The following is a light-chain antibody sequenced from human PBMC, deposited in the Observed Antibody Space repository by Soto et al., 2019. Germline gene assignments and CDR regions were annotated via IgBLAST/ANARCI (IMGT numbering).Light chain of an antibody. CDR1: QSISSW. J-gene: IGKJ1*01. Sequence: GDRVTITCRASQSISSWLAWYQQKPGKAPKPLIYDASSLESGVPSRFSGSGSGTEFTLTISSLQPDDFATYYCQQYNSYVTFGQGTKVDIK. CDR2: DAS. V-gene: IGKV1-5*01. CDR3: QQYNSYVT.